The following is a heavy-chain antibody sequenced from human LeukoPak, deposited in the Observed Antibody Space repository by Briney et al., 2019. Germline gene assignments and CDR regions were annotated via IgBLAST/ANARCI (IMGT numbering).Heavy chain of an antibody. V-gene: IGHV3-23*01. CDR3: AKVLYDSSGYIDY. D-gene: IGHD3-22*01. CDR1: AFTFSSYA. J-gene: IGHJ4*02. CDR2: ISGSGGST. Sequence: GGSLRLSCAGSAFTFSSYAMSWVRQAPGKGLEWVSAISGSGGSTYCADSVKGRFTISRDNSKNTLYLQMNSLRAEDTAVYYCAKVLYDSSGYIDYWGQGTLVTVSS.